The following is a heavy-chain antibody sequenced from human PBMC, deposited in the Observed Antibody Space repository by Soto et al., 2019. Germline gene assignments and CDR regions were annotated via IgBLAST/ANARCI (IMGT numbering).Heavy chain of an antibody. V-gene: IGHV3-13*01. J-gene: IGHJ3*02. Sequence: GGSLRLSCAASGFTFSSYDMHWVRQDTGKGLEWVSAIGTAGDTYYPGSVKGRFTISRENAKNSLYLQMNSLRAGDTAVYYCARSCPNCSGGGCYAFDIWGQGTMVTVSS. CDR1: GFTFSSYD. CDR3: ARSCPNCSGGGCYAFDI. CDR2: IGTAGDT. D-gene: IGHD2-15*01.